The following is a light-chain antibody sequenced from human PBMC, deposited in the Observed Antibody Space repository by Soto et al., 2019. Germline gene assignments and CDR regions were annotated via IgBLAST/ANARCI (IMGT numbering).Light chain of an antibody. CDR3: HQYNDWPRT. V-gene: IGKV3-15*01. Sequence: EIVLTQSPATLSMSPGDRTTLSCRASHSISTYLAWYQHKPGQAPRILIYSASVRAAGVPARFSGSGSGTEFTLTSSSLQSEDFAVYYCHQYNDWPRTFGQGTKVEIK. CDR1: HSISTY. J-gene: IGKJ1*01. CDR2: SAS.